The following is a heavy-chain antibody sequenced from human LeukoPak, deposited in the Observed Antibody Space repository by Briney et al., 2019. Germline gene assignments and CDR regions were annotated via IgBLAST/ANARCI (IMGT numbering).Heavy chain of an antibody. J-gene: IGHJ3*02. D-gene: IGHD1-26*01. CDR2: ISGSAITK. CDR1: GFTFSDFN. CDR3: ARPSGSLAFDI. V-gene: IGHV3-48*02. Sequence: PGGALRLSCADSGFTFSDFNMNWVRQAPGKGLEWVSHISGSAITKSYADSVKGRFTISRDNAKNSLYLQMNSLRDEDTAVYYCARPSGSLAFDIWGQGTMVTVSS.